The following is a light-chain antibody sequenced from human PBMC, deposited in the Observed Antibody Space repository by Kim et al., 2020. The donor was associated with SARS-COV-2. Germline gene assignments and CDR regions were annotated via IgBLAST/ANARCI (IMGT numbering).Light chain of an antibody. Sequence: GQSVAISCTGASSDFGDYNYVSWYQQHPGKAPKLMIYDVTKRPSGVPDRFSGSKSGNTASLTISGLQGEDEADYFCCSYVASDTWVFGGGTQLTVL. CDR2: DVT. V-gene: IGLV2-11*01. J-gene: IGLJ3*02. CDR3: CSYVASDTWV. CDR1: SSDFGDYNY.